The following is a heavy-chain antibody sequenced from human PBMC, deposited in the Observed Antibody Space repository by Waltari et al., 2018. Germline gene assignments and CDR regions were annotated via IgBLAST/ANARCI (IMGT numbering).Heavy chain of an antibody. CDR1: GGFIRVHD. Sequence: QVHLQESGPGVVRTSETLSLTCTGSGGFIRVHDWRWIRHPPGKGREWVGHVYYRGFNDYMPSLSSRLYMSIDTSKNQFSLRLASMTAADTAVYYCARDWTPGIGVGGGYYDPWGQGILVSVSS. CDR3: ARDWTPGIGVGGGYYDP. J-gene: IGHJ5*02. CDR2: VYYRGFN. V-gene: IGHV4-59*11. D-gene: IGHD3-10*01.